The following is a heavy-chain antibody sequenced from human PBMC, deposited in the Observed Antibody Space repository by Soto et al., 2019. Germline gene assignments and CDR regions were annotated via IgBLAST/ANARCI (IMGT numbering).Heavy chain of an antibody. V-gene: IGHV4-31*03. CDR3: ATYDYGDFYFDD. D-gene: IGHD4-17*01. CDR1: GGSITSHTHY. J-gene: IGHJ4*02. CDR2: IYFRGTT. Sequence: QVQLQESGPGLVKPSKTLSLTCTVSGGSITSHTHYWSWIRQHPGKGLEWIGNIYFRGTTYYNPTLESRVIISIDTSKNQFSLRLTSVTAADTAVYFCATYDYGDFYFDDWGQGTLVYVSS.